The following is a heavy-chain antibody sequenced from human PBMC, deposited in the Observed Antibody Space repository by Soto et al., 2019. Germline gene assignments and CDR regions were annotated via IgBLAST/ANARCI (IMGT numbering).Heavy chain of an antibody. V-gene: IGHV4-31*03. J-gene: IGHJ6*02. CDR3: ERDRVFQV. D-gene: IGHD2-21*01. CDR1: GGSISSGGHY. Sequence: PSETLSLTCTVSGGSISSGGHYWSWIRQHPGKGLEWIGYIFSGGSTYYNPSLKSRVIISLDTSKNQFSLMLTSLPSADTAVYSCERDRVFQVWGQGTTVTVSS. CDR2: IFSGGST.